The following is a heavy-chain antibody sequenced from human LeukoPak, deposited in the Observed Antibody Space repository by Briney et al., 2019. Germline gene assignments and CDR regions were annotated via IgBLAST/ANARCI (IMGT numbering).Heavy chain of an antibody. Sequence: GGSLRLSCAASGFTFSSYAMTWVRQAPGKGLEWVSTISYILSDTYYAGSVKGRFAISRDNSKNTVSLQMNSLRAEDTAVYYCATETVAFFDYWGQGTLVTVSS. J-gene: IGHJ4*02. CDR2: ISYILSDT. D-gene: IGHD4-11*01. CDR1: GFTFSSYA. CDR3: ATETVAFFDY. V-gene: IGHV3-23*01.